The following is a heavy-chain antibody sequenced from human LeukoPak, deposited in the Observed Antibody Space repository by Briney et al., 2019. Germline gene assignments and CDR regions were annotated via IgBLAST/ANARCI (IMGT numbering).Heavy chain of an antibody. CDR2: IHYSGST. V-gene: IGHV4-39*01. CDR3: ARHTSGSSLDY. D-gene: IGHD6-6*01. CDR1: GGSISSSSSY. Sequence: SQTLSLTCSVSGGSISSSSSYWGWIRRPPGKGLEWIATIHYSGSTNYNPSLKSRVTISVDTSKNQFSLKLSSVTAADTAVYYCARHTSGSSLDYWGQGTLVTVSS. J-gene: IGHJ4*02.